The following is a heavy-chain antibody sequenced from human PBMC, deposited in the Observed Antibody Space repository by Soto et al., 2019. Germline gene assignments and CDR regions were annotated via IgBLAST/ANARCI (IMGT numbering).Heavy chain of an antibody. CDR3: AKAWGESYPGSRVFEY. CDR1: GFTFGDSY. D-gene: IGHD3-10*01. V-gene: IGHV3-11*05. J-gene: IGHJ4*02. CDR2: ISPGSRYP. Sequence: GGSLRLSCAGSGFTFGDSYMSWIRQAPGKGLEWLSYISPGSRYPAYADSVKGRFTISRDNAKRSLYLQMNSLRAEDAAIYYCAKAWGESYPGSRVFEYWGQGTRVTVS.